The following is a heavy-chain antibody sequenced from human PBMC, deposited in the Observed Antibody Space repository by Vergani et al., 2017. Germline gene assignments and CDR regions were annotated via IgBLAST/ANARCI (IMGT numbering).Heavy chain of an antibody. V-gene: IGHV3-30*02. J-gene: IGHJ4*02. CDR2: IRYDGSNK. D-gene: IGHD2-8*01. CDR3: ARGLWDCTHIRCSPPSY. Sequence: QVQLVESGGGVVQPGGSLRLSCAASGFTFSSYGMHWVRQAPGKGLEWVAFIRYDGSNKYYADSVEGRFTITRDNAKKSVYLQMNSLRAEDTAMYFCARGLWDCTHIRCSPPSYWGQGTQVTVSS. CDR1: GFTFSSYG.